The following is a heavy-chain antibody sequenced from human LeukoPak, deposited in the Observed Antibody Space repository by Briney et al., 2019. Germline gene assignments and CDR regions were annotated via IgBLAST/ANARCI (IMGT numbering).Heavy chain of an antibody. V-gene: IGHV1-69*05. J-gene: IGHJ4*02. Sequence: SVKVSCKASGGTFSSYAISWVRQAPGQGLEWMGGIIPIFGTANYAQKLQGRVTMTTDTSTSTAYMELRSLRSDDTAVYYCARVGIVLMVYAAFDYWGQGTLVTVSS. CDR1: GGTFSSYA. CDR3: ARVGIVLMVYAAFDY. CDR2: IIPIFGTA. D-gene: IGHD2-8*01.